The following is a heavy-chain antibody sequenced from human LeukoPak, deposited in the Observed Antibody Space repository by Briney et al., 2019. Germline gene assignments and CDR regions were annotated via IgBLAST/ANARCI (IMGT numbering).Heavy chain of an antibody. CDR3: ARDRLEYHGSYDSDY. J-gene: IGHJ4*02. V-gene: IGHV3-30*02. CDR2: IRYDGSNK. Sequence: GGSLRLSCAASGFTFSSYGMHWVRQAPGKGLEWVAFIRYDGSNKYYADSVKGRFTISGDNSKSTVYLQMNSLRPEDTAVYYCARDRLEYHGSYDSDYWGQGTLVTVSS. CDR1: GFTFSSYG. D-gene: IGHD1-26*01.